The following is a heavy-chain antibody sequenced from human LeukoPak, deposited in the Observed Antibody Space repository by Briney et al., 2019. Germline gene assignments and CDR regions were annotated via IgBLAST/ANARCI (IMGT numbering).Heavy chain of an antibody. CDR3: ARGSYYDFWSDRFYYMDV. CDR1: GGTFSSYA. Sequence: SAKVSCKASGGTFSSYAISWVRQAPGQGLECMGGIIPIFGTANYAQKFQGRVTITTDESTSTAYMELSSLRSEDTAVYYCARGSYYDFWSDRFYYMDVWGKGTTVTVSS. D-gene: IGHD3-3*01. J-gene: IGHJ6*03. V-gene: IGHV1-69*05. CDR2: IIPIFGTA.